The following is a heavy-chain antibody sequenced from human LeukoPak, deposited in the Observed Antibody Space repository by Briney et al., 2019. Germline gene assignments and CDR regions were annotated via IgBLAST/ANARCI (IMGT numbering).Heavy chain of an antibody. J-gene: IGHJ5*02. CDR2: IYYSGST. Sequence: SETLSLTCTVSGGSISSYYWSWIRQPPGKGLEWIGNIYYSGSTNYNPSLKSRVTISVDTSKNQFSLKLSSVTAADTAVYYCARAQQWLTNKWFDPWGQGTLVTVSS. D-gene: IGHD6-19*01. V-gene: IGHV4-59*01. CDR1: GGSISSYY. CDR3: ARAQQWLTNKWFDP.